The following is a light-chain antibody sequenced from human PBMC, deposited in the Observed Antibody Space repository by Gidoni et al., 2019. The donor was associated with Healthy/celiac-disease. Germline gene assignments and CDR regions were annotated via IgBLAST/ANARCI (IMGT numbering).Light chain of an antibody. J-gene: IGKJ3*01. V-gene: IGKV3-11*01. Sequence: EIVLTQSPATLSLSPGERATLSCRASQSVTTYLAWYQQKAGQAPRLLIYDASNRATGIPARFSGSGSGTDFTLTISSLEPEDFAVYYCQQRSNWPFTFXPXTKVDIK. CDR1: QSVTTY. CDR2: DAS. CDR3: QQRSNWPFT.